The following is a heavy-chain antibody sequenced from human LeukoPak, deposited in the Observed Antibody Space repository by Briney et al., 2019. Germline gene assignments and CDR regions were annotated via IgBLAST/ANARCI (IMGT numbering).Heavy chain of an antibody. V-gene: IGHV3-23*01. CDR2: ISGSGGST. J-gene: IGHJ3*02. CDR3: AKAMNRIAAAGNAFDI. D-gene: IGHD6-13*01. Sequence: PGGSLRLSCAASGFTFSSYAMSWVRQAPGKGLEGVSAISGSGGSTYYADSVKVRFTISSNNCKNKLYLQMNSLRAEDTAVYYCAKAMNRIAAAGNAFDIWGQGTMVTVSS. CDR1: GFTFSSYA.